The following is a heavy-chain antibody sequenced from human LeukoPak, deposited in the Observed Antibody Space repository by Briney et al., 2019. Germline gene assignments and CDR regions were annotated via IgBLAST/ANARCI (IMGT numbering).Heavy chain of an antibody. J-gene: IGHJ4*02. CDR1: GYTFTNYH. CDR2: MNPNNGDS. CDR3: ARTTSMTASGYDS. V-gene: IGHV1-8*03. Sequence: ASVKVSCKASGYTFTNYHINWVRQASGQGLEWMGWMNPNNGDSGYAQNLQGRATITTDTSISTAYMELRILRSDDTAVYFCARTTSMTASGYDSWGQGTLVTVSS. D-gene: IGHD4-17*01.